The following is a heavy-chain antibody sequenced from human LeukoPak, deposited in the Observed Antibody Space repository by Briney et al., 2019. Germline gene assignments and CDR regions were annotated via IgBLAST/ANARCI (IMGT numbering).Heavy chain of an antibody. CDR2: FSNSGTN. J-gene: IGHJ4*02. Sequence: SQTLSLTCTVSGGSITSGGYYCSWIRQPPGKGLEWIGYFSNSGTNNYNPSLKGRVTMSVDTSKNQFSLKLSSVTAADTAVYYCARGSNWGDYWGQGTLVTVSS. CDR3: ARGSNWGDY. D-gene: IGHD7-27*01. CDR1: GGSITSGGYY. V-gene: IGHV4-61*08.